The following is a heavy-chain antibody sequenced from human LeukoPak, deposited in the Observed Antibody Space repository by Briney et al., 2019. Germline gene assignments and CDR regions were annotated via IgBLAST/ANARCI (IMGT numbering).Heavy chain of an antibody. CDR1: GFTFDDYG. D-gene: IGHD2-2*01. CDR3: ARDARYCSSTSCSSYYYYMDV. CDR2: INWNGGNT. V-gene: IGHV3-20*04. J-gene: IGHJ6*03. Sequence: GGSLRLSCAASGFTFDDYGMSWVRQAPGKGLEWVSGINWNGGNTGYADSVKGRFTISRDNAKNSLYLQMNSLRAEDTAVYYCARDARYCSSTSCSSYYYYMDVWGKGTTVTVSS.